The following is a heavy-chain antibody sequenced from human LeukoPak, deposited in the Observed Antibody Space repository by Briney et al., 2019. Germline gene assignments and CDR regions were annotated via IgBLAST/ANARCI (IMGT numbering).Heavy chain of an antibody. CDR3: ARVSLYHYYMDV. CDR2: ITRSSDVI. J-gene: IGHJ6*03. Sequence: GGSLRLSCAASGFTFSTYEMNWVRQAPGKGLEWVSYITRSSDVIYYADSVKGRFTVSRDNAGNSLFLQMNSLRAEDMAVYYCARVSLYHYYMDVWGEGTTVTVSS. V-gene: IGHV3-48*01. CDR1: GFTFSTYE.